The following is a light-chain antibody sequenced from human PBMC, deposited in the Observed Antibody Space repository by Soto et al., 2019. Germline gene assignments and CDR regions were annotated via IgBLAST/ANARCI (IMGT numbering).Light chain of an antibody. CDR3: QQYGSSQGWT. Sequence: EIVLTQSPGTLSLSPGERATLSCRASQSVSSSYLAWYQQKPGQAPRLLIYGASSRATGIPARFSGSGSWTDFTLTISRLEPEDFAVYYCQQYGSSQGWTFGQGTKVEIK. CDR2: GAS. V-gene: IGKV3-20*01. J-gene: IGKJ1*01. CDR1: QSVSSSY.